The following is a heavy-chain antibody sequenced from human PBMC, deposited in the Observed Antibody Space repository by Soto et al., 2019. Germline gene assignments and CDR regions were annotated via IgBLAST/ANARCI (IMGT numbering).Heavy chain of an antibody. V-gene: IGHV3-23*01. CDR1: GFTFSSDA. CDR2: ISGSGGST. Sequence: PGGSLRLSCAASGFTFSSDAMSWVRQAPGKGLEWVSAISGSGGSTYYADSVKGRFTISRDNSKNTLYLQMNSLRAEDTAVYYCVRGKDYYYGMDVWGQGTTVTVSS. J-gene: IGHJ6*02. CDR3: VRGKDYYYGMDV.